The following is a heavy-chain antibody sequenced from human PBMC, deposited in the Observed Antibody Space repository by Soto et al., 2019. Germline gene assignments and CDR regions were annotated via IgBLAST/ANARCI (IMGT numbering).Heavy chain of an antibody. V-gene: IGHV3-30-3*01. D-gene: IGHD3-3*01. CDR2: ISYDGSNK. CDR1: GFTFSSYA. J-gene: IGHJ6*02. Sequence: PGGSLRLSCAASGFTFSSYAMHWVRQAPGKGLEWVAVISYDGSNKYYADSVKGRFTISRDNSKNTLYLQMNSLRAEDTAVYYCARDIKYPIFGVVRYYYYGMDVWGQGTTVTVSS. CDR3: ARDIKYPIFGVVRYYYYGMDV.